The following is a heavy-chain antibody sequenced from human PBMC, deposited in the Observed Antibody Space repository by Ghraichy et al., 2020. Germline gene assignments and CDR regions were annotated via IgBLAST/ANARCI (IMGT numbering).Heavy chain of an antibody. V-gene: IGHV3-23*01. CDR1: GFSFSSYA. J-gene: IGHJ4*02. CDR3: ATDWVVVRAYYFDY. CDR2: ISGSGGST. Sequence: GGSLRLSCAASGFSFSSYAMSWVRQAPGKGLEWVSGISGSGGSTYYADSVKGRFTISRDNSKNTLYLRMNSLRAEDTAVYYCATDWVVVRAYYFDYWGQGTLVTVSS. D-gene: IGHD2-15*01.